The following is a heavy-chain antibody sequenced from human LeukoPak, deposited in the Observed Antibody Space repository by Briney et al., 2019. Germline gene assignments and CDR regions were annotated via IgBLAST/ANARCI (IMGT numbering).Heavy chain of an antibody. CDR1: GFTVSSYW. Sequence: PGGSLRLACAASGFTVSSYWMSWVRQAPGKGLEWVAKIKQDGSHQSYVDSVKGRFTISRDNAKNSLYLQMNSLRAEDTAVYYCAKGHSDYGTGFDLWGQGTLVTVAS. CDR2: IKQDGSHQ. J-gene: IGHJ4*02. V-gene: IGHV3-7*05. CDR3: AKGHSDYGTGFDL. D-gene: IGHD3-16*01.